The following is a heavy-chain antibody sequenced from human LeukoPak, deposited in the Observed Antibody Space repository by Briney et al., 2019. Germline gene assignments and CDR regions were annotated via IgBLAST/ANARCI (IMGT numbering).Heavy chain of an antibody. CDR2: ISSSSSYI. CDR3: ARVPLESSGWYWHFDY. V-gene: IGHV3-21*01. Sequence: GGSLRLSCAASGFTFSSYSMNWVRQAPGKGLEWVSSISSSSSYIYYADSVKGRFTISRDNAKNSLCLQMNSLRAEDTAVYYCARVPLESSGWYWHFDYWGQGTLVTVSS. CDR1: GFTFSSYS. D-gene: IGHD6-19*01. J-gene: IGHJ4*02.